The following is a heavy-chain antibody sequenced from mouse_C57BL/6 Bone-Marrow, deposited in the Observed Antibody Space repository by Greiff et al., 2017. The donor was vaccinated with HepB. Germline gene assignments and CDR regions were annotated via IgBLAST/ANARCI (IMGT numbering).Heavy chain of an antibody. J-gene: IGHJ2*01. CDR1: GYTFTSYW. Sequence: VQLQQPGAELVRPGSSVKLSCKASGYTFTSYWMHWVKQRPIQGLEWIGNIDPSDSETHYNQKFKDKATLTVDKSSSTAYMQLSSLTSEDSAVYYCHYGSSGKNYYFDYWGQGTTLTVSS. V-gene: IGHV1-52*01. CDR3: HYGSSGKNYYFDY. D-gene: IGHD1-1*01. CDR2: IDPSDSET.